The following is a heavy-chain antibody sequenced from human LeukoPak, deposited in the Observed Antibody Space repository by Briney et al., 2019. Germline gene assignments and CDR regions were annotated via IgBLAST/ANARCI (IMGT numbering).Heavy chain of an antibody. D-gene: IGHD3-10*01. CDR1: GYTFTSYG. J-gene: IGHJ4*02. CDR3: ARVKVRGVIITSYYFDY. V-gene: IGHV1-18*01. Sequence: ASVKVSCKASGYTFTSYGISWVRQAPGQGLEWMGWISAYNGNTNYAQKLQGRVTMTTDTSTSTAYMELRSLRSDDTAVYYCARVKVRGVIITSYYFDYWGQGTLVTVSS. CDR2: ISAYNGNT.